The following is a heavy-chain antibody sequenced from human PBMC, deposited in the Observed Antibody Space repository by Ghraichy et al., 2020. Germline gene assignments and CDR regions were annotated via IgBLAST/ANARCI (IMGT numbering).Heavy chain of an antibody. Sequence: SETLSLTCTVSGGSVRNTGYYWAWVRQPPGKTLDWIGSIYYTGMTYYNPSLKSRVSISIDTSSNQFSLRLTSVTAADTALYYCTKQDAISHYSMGVCGQGTTVTVSS. D-gene: IGHD2-21*01. V-gene: IGHV4-39*01. CDR3: TKQDAISHYSMGV. CDR2: IYYTGMT. J-gene: IGHJ6*02. CDR1: GGSVRNTGYY.